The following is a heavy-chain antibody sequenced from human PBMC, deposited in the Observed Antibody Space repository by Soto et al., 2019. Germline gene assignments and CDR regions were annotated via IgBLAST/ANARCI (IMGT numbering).Heavy chain of an antibody. V-gene: IGHV6-1*01. CDR3: ARGRPSYYAMAV. CDR2: TYFWSRWKN. J-gene: IGHJ6*02. Sequence: SHTRSLTCVISGDSVATNSAAWIWIRQSPSRGLEWLGRTYFWSRWKNDYAESVKSRITDNADASKNQFFLHLDSVTSEDTGVYYCARGRPSYYAMAVWGQGTAVTVSX. CDR1: GDSVATNSAA.